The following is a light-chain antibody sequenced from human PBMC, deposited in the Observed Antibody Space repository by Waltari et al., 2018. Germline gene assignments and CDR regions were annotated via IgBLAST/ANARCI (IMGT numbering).Light chain of an antibody. CDR3: QSYDV. CDR2: EDN. Sequence: LLTQPHSVSESPGKTVTISCTRNSGRIATNYLQWSQQRPGSSPTTVIYEDNQRPSGVPDRFSGSIDSSSNSASLTISGLKTEDEADYYCQSYDVFGGGTKLTVL. CDR1: SGRIATNY. V-gene: IGLV6-57*01. J-gene: IGLJ2*01.